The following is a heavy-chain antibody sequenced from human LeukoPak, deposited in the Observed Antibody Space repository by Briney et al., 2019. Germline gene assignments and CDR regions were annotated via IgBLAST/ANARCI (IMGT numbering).Heavy chain of an antibody. CDR2: INSDGSST. D-gene: IGHD2-15*01. CDR1: GFTFSSYW. J-gene: IGHJ1*01. Sequence: GGSLRLSCAASGFTFSSYWMHWVRQAPGKGLVWVSRINSDGSSTSYADSVKGRFTISRDNAKNTLYLQMNSLRAEDTAVYYCARDFRYCSGGSCYAGPEYFQHWGQGTLVTVSS. V-gene: IGHV3-74*01. CDR3: ARDFRYCSGGSCYAGPEYFQH.